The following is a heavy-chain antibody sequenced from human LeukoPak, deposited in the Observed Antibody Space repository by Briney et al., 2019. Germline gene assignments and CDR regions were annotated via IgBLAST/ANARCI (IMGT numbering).Heavy chain of an antibody. CDR1: GFTFSSYG. V-gene: IGHV3-48*01. CDR3: ARGLYGDYDWFDP. J-gene: IGHJ5*02. Sequence: GGSLRLSCAASGFTFSSYGMHWVRQAPGKGLEWVSYISSSSSTIYYADSVEGRFTISRDNAKNSLYLQMNSLRAEDTAVYYCARGLYGDYDWFDPWGQGTLVTVSS. D-gene: IGHD4-17*01. CDR2: ISSSSSTI.